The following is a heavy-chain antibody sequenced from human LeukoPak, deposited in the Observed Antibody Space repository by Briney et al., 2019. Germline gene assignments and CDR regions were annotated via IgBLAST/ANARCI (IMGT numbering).Heavy chain of an antibody. J-gene: IGHJ4*02. V-gene: IGHV4-34*01. D-gene: IGHD2-15*01. Sequence: SETLSLTCAVYGGSFSGYYWSWIRQPPGKGLEWIGEINHSGSTNYTPSLKSRVTISVDTSKNQFSLKLSSVTAADTAVYYCARRALGYCSGGSCYSSYYFDYWGQGTMVTVSS. CDR1: GGSFSGYY. CDR2: INHSGST. CDR3: ARRALGYCSGGSCYSSYYFDY.